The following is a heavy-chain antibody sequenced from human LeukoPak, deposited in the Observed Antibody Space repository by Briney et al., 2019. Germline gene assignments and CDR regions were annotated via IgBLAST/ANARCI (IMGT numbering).Heavy chain of an antibody. J-gene: IGHJ6*02. CDR3: ARVSVVYGMDV. Sequence: PSETLSLTCSVSGGSISSDYWAWIRQPPGKGLDWIGYMYHTGSTNYNPSLKSRVTISLATSKNQFSLKLSSVTAADTAIYYCARVSVVYGMDVWGRGTTVTVSS. V-gene: IGHV4-59*01. CDR1: GGSISSDY. CDR2: MYHTGST.